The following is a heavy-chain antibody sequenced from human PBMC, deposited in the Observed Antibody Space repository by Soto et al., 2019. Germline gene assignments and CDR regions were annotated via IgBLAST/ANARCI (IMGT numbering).Heavy chain of an antibody. CDR1: GDSINTSNW. D-gene: IGHD6-6*01. Sequence: SETLSLTCAVSGDSINTSNWWIWVRQSPGKGLEWIGEVYHTGSANYNPSLKSRVTISIDTSKNQFSLRMTSVTAADTAIYYCGREVAARPNWFDPWGQGTLV. CDR2: VYHTGSA. V-gene: IGHV4-4*02. CDR3: GREVAARPNWFDP. J-gene: IGHJ5*02.